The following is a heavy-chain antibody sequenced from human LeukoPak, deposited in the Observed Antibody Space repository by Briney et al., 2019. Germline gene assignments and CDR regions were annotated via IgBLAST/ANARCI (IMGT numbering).Heavy chain of an antibody. CDR1: GGSISSGDYY. CDR3: ARDPRYCSSTSCYSGMDV. CDR2: IYYSGST. D-gene: IGHD2-2*02. V-gene: IGHV4-30-4*01. Sequence: SETLSLTCTVSGGSISSGDYYWSWIRQPPGKGLEWIGYIYYSGSTYYNPSLKSRVTISEDTSKNQFSLKLSSVTAADTAVYYCARDPRYCSSTSCYSGMDVWGQGTTVTVSS. J-gene: IGHJ6*02.